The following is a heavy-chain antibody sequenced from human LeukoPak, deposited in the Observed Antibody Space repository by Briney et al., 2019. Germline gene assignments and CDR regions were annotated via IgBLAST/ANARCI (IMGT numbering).Heavy chain of an antibody. V-gene: IGHV3-30*02. J-gene: IGHJ4*02. CDR3: AKDPGSSNVY. Sequence: PGGPLRLSCAASGFTFSSYGMHWVRQAPGKGLEWVAFIRYDGSNKYYADSVKGRFTISRDNSKNTLYLQMNSLRAEDTAVYYCAKDPGSSNVYWGQGTLVTVSS. D-gene: IGHD1-26*01. CDR1: GFTFSSYG. CDR2: IRYDGSNK.